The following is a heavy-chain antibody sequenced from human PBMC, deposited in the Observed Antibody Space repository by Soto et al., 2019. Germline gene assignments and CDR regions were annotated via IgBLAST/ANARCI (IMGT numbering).Heavy chain of an antibody. D-gene: IGHD3-22*01. CDR1: GFTFSSYA. CDR3: AKATYYYDSSSYYRVYFDY. J-gene: IGHJ4*02. CDR2: FSGSGGST. Sequence: GGSLSPSFPASGFTFSSYAMSWVRQAPGKGLMLVLVFSGSGGSTYYADSVKGRFTISRDNSKNTLYLQMNSLRAEDTAVYFCAKATYYYDSSSYYRVYFDYWGQGTLVTVSS. V-gene: IGHV3-23*01.